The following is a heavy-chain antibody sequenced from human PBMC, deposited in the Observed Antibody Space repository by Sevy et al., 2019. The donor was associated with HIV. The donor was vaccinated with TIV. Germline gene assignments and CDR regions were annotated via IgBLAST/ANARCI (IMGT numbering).Heavy chain of an antibody. D-gene: IGHD2-8*01. CDR3: ARGRKTTEEWLEELDYYYGLDV. J-gene: IGHJ6*02. Sequence: GGSLRLSCAASGFTFSSYAMSWVRQAPGKGLEWVSAISGSGGSTYYADSVRDRFTISRDSPKNTLYLQMNSLRDEDTAIYYCARGRKTTEEWLEELDYYYGLDVWGQGTTVTVSS. V-gene: IGHV3-23*01. CDR2: ISGSGGST. CDR1: GFTFSSYA.